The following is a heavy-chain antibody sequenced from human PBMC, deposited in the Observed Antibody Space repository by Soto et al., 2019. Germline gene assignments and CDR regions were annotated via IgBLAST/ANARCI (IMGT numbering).Heavy chain of an antibody. Sequence: SVKVSFKASGYTFTSYGISCVRQAPVQGLEWMGWISAYNGNTNYAQKLQGRVTMTTDTSTSTAYMELRSLRSDDTAVYYCARAPGHCTNGVCHSDNWFDPWGQGTLVTVSS. D-gene: IGHD2-8*01. CDR2: ISAYNGNT. CDR1: GYTFTSYG. J-gene: IGHJ5*02. V-gene: IGHV1-18*01. CDR3: ARAPGHCTNGVCHSDNWFDP.